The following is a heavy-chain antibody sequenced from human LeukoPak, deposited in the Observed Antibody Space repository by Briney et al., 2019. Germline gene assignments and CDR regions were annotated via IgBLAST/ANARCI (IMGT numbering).Heavy chain of an antibody. Sequence: PSETLSLTCTVSGGSISSYYWSWIRQPAGKGLEWIGRIYTSGSTNYNPSLKSRVTMSVGTSKNQFSLKLSSVTAADTAVYYCARVAKGCTNGVCYTEWFDPWGQGTLVTVSS. CDR3: ARVAKGCTNGVCYTEWFDP. CDR1: GGSISSYY. J-gene: IGHJ5*02. CDR2: IYTSGST. V-gene: IGHV4-4*07. D-gene: IGHD2-8*01.